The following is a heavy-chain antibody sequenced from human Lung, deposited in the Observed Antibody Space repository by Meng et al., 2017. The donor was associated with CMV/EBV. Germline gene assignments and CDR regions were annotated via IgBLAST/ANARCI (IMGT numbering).Heavy chain of an antibody. Sequence: GGSXRLXCAASGFXFSSYEMNRVRQAPGKGLEWVSYISSSGSTIYYADSVKGRFTISRDNAKNSLYLQMNSLRAEDTAVYYCAREVLVPAAIRYYYYGMDVXGQGXTVTVSS. CDR3: AREVLVPAAIRYYYYGMDV. D-gene: IGHD2-2*01. CDR1: GFXFSSYE. J-gene: IGHJ6*02. CDR2: ISSSGSTI. V-gene: IGHV3-48*03.